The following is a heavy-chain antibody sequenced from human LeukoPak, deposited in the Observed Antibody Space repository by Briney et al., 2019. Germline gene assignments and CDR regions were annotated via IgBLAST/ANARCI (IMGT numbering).Heavy chain of an antibody. CDR3: ARDGEVDTAMVNYYYGIDV. Sequence: SETLSLTCTVSGGSISSYYWSWIRQPAGKGLEWIGRIYTSGSTNYNPSLTSRVTISVDTSKNQFSLKLSSVTAADTAVYYCARDGEVDTAMVNYYYGIDVWGQGTTVSVSS. V-gene: IGHV4-4*07. J-gene: IGHJ6*02. D-gene: IGHD5-18*01. CDR1: GGSISSYY. CDR2: IYTSGST.